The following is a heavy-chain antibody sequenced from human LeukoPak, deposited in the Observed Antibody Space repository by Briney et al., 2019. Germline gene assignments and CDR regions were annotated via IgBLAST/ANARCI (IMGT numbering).Heavy chain of an antibody. CDR2: INWNGGST. V-gene: IGHV3-20*04. CDR1: GFTFSRYA. J-gene: IGHJ4*02. D-gene: IGHD3-16*02. Sequence: GGSLRLSCAASGFTFSRYAMSWVRQAPGKGLEWVSGINWNGGSTGYADSVKGRFTISRDNAKNSLYLQMNGLRAEDTASYYCARDHRWGSYRYTVSPFDYWGQGTLVTVSS. CDR3: ARDHRWGSYRYTVSPFDY.